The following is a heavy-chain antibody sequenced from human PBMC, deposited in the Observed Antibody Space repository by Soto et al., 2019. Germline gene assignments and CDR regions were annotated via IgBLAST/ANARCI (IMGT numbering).Heavy chain of an antibody. CDR1: GFTFSSYE. Sequence: PGWSLRLSCAASGFTFSSYEMNWVRQAPGKGLEWVSYISSSGSTIYYADSVKGRFTISRDNAKNSLYLQMNSLRAEDTAVYYCAREEIGSYYYYGMDVWGQGTTVTVSS. V-gene: IGHV3-48*03. D-gene: IGHD2-2*03. CDR2: ISSSGSTI. CDR3: AREEIGSYYYYGMDV. J-gene: IGHJ6*02.